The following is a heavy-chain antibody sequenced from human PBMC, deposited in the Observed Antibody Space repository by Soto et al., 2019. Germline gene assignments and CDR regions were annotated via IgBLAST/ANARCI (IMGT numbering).Heavy chain of an antibody. J-gene: IGHJ4*02. V-gene: IGHV1-69*13. CDR3: ARDRGGFSGSYPLFYYFDY. CDR2: IIPIFGTA. D-gene: IGHD1-26*01. Sequence: GASVKVSCKASGGTFSSYAISWVRQAPGQGLEWMGGIIPIFGTANYAQKFQGRVTITADESTSTAYMELSSLRSEDTAVYYCARDRGGFSGSYPLFYYFDYWGQGTLVTVSS. CDR1: GGTFSSYA.